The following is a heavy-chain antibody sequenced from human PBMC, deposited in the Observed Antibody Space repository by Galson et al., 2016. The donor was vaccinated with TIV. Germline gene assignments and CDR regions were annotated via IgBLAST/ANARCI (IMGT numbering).Heavy chain of an antibody. D-gene: IGHD5-12*01. V-gene: IGHV5-51*03. CDR3: AAWRPGGWLDP. J-gene: IGHJ5*02. Sequence: QSGAEVKKPGESLNISCKGSDSWVAWVRQKPGRGPEYMGVIYPRDSDTRYSPSFEGQVTISVDKSFTTAYQQWTSLKASHSAIYFCAAWRPGGWLDPWGQGTQLIVSS. CDR2: IYPRDSDT. CDR1: DSW.